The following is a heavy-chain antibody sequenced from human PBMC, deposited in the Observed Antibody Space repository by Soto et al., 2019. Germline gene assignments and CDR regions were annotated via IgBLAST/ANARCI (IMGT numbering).Heavy chain of an antibody. V-gene: IGHV2-5*02. CDR1: GFSRSTNGVG. CDR3: AHSKIFGGCSYFDKGLDV. J-gene: IGHJ6*02. D-gene: IGHD2-15*01. Sequence: QITLKESGPTLVKPTQTLTLTCTFSGFSRSTNGVGVSWIRQPPGKALEWLALIYWDDDKRYSSSLKSRLTITKDPSKNQVVLTMTNMDPVDTATYYCAHSKIFGGCSYFDKGLDVWGQGTTVTVSS. CDR2: IYWDDDK.